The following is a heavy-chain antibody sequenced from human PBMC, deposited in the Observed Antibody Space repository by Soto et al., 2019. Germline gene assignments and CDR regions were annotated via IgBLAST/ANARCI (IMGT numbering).Heavy chain of an antibody. Sequence: PGESLKISCRGSGDSFTSYGIGWVRQMPGKGLEWMGIICPGDSDTRYSPSFQGQVTISADKSISTAYLQWSSLKASDTAMYYCARQERGGYNSSWAFDIWGQGTMVTVSS. J-gene: IGHJ3*02. CDR3: ARQERGGYNSSWAFDI. CDR1: GDSFTSYG. D-gene: IGHD5-12*01. CDR2: ICPGDSDT. V-gene: IGHV5-51*01.